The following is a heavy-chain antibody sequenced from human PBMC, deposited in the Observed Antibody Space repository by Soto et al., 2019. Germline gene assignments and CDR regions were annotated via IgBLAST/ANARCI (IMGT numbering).Heavy chain of an antibody. D-gene: IGHD5-12*01. CDR3: AKVMNGYVFDF. CDR1: GFTFDDYA. V-gene: IGHV3-9*01. CDR2: ISWNSGSL. Sequence: DVQLVESGGGLVQPGRSLRLSCAASGFTFDDYAMHWVRQAPGKGLEWVSGISWNSGSLDYADSVKGRFTVSRDNAKNSLYQQMNSLRAEDTALYYCAKVMNGYVFDFWGQGALVSVSS. J-gene: IGHJ4*02.